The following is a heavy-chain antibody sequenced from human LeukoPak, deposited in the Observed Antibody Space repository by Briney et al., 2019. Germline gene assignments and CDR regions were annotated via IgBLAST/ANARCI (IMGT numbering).Heavy chain of an antibody. V-gene: IGHV3-13*01. Sequence: GGSLRLSCAASGFTFSSYDMHWVRQATGEGLEWVSAIGTAADTYCSGSVQGRFTISRDNAKDSSYLQMNNLKAEDTAVYYCARGSRAVRWYFDLWGRGTLVTVSS. CDR3: ARGSRAVRWYFDL. CDR2: IGTAADT. J-gene: IGHJ2*01. CDR1: GFTFSSYD. D-gene: IGHD6-19*01.